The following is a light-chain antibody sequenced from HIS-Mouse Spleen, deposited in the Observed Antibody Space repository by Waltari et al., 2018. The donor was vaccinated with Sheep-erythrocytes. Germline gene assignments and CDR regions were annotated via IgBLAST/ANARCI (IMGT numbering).Light chain of an antibody. Sequence: SYELTQPPSVSVSPGQTARITCSGDALPKQYAYWYQQKPGQAPGRVIYKDSERPSGFPGRFSGSSSGTTVTLTISGVQAEDEADYYCQSADSSGTWVFGGGTKLTVL. J-gene: IGLJ3*02. CDR1: ALPKQY. V-gene: IGLV3-25*03. CDR2: KDS. CDR3: QSADSSGTWV.